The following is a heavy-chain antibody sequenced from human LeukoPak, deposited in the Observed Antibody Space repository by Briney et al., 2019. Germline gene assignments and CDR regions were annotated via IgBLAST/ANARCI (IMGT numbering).Heavy chain of an antibody. CDR3: ATIGHCSSTSCDY. Sequence: GGSLRLSCAASGFTVSSNYMSWVRQAPGKGLEWVSVIYSGGSTYYADSVKGRFTISRDNSKNTLYLQMNSLRAEDTAVYYCATIGHCSSTSCDYWGQGTLVTVSS. D-gene: IGHD2-2*01. CDR2: IYSGGST. J-gene: IGHJ4*02. CDR1: GFTVSSNY. V-gene: IGHV3-53*01.